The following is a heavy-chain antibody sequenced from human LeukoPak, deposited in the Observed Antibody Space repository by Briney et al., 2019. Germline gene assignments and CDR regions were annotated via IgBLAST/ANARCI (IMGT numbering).Heavy chain of an antibody. V-gene: IGHV4-34*01. D-gene: IGHD4-17*01. Sequence: SETLSLTCAVYGRSFSGYYWSWIRQPPGKGLEWIGEINHSGSTNYNPSLKSRVTIPVDTSKNQFSLKLSSVTAADTAVYYCARGERATFYGKLGYWGQGTLVTVSS. CDR1: GRSFSGYY. J-gene: IGHJ4*02. CDR2: INHSGST. CDR3: ARGERATFYGKLGY.